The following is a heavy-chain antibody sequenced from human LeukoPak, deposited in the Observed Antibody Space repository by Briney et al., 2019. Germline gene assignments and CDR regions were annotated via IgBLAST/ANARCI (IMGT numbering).Heavy chain of an antibody. CDR2: IYTSGST. CDR3: GYSSSWKYYYYYMDV. V-gene: IGHV4-4*07. Sequence: PSETLSLTCTVSGGSISSYYWSWIRQPAGKGLEWIGRIYTSGSTNYNPSLKSRVTISVDTSKNQFSLKLSSVTAADTAVYYCGYSSSWKYYYYYMDVWGKGTTVTVSS. CDR1: GGSISSYY. D-gene: IGHD6-13*01. J-gene: IGHJ6*03.